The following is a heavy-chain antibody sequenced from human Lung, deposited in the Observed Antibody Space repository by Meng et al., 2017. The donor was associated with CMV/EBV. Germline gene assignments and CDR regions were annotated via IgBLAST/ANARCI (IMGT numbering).Heavy chain of an antibody. Sequence: GESLKISCAASGFTFDTYGMHWVRQAPGKGLEWLAFIRHDGSNKFYGDSVKGRFTVSRDNSKNTLYLQMNSLGAEETAIYYCAKDQLLFGGPNAYFDDWGRGXLVTVSS. CDR1: GFTFDTYG. J-gene: IGHJ4*02. D-gene: IGHD3-16*01. V-gene: IGHV3-30*02. CDR3: AKDQLLFGGPNAYFDD. CDR2: IRHDGSNK.